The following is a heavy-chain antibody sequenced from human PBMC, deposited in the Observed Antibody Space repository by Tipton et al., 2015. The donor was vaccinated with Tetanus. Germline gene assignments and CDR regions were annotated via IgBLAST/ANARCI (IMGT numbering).Heavy chain of an antibody. Sequence: TLSLTCTVSGDSITSFYWSWIRQPPGKGLEWIGYIFYGGTTNYNPSLKSRVTISLDTSKNQFSLQLSSVTAADTAVYYCARDLETSGFHWGQGTLVTVSS. CDR3: ARDLETSGFH. J-gene: IGHJ4*02. D-gene: IGHD1-1*01. CDR2: IFYGGTT. CDR1: GDSITSFY. V-gene: IGHV4-59*01.